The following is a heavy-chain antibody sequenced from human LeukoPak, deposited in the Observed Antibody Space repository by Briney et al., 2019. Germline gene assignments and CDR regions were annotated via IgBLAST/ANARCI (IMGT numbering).Heavy chain of an antibody. CDR3: ARDVSLDF. CDR1: GFTFSSYS. Sequence: GGSLRLSCAASGFTFSSYSMNWVRQAPGKGLEWVSTISGSSHSTYYADSVKGRFTISRDNSKNTLYLRMNSLRAEDTAVYYCARDVSLDFWGQGTLVTVSS. J-gene: IGHJ4*02. CDR2: ISGSSHST. V-gene: IGHV3-23*01.